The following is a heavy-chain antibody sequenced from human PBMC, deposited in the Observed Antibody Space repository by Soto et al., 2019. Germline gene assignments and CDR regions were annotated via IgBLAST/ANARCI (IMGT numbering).Heavy chain of an antibody. CDR1: GFTFRSYA. J-gene: IGHJ2*01. CDR3: AKEPVGPDWYFDL. V-gene: IGHV3-23*01. CDR2: ISGSGIST. Sequence: GSLRLSCAASGFTFRSYAMSWVRHAPGKGLEWVSGISGSGISTHYADSVKGWFTVSRDNSKNTRYLQMNSLRAEDTAVYNCAKEPVGPDWYFDLWGRGTLVTVSS.